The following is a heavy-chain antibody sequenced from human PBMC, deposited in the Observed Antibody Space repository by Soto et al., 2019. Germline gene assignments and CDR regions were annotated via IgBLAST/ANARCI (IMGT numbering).Heavy chain of an antibody. V-gene: IGHV3-23*01. D-gene: IGHD3-22*01. Sequence: EVPLLESGGGLVQPGGSLRLSCAASGFTFSSYTMSWVRQAPGKGLEWVSAISGSGGSTYYADSVKGRFTISRDNSKNTLYLKMNILRAEDTALYYCAKDAGYDLIWGQGTLVTVSS. CDR2: ISGSGGST. J-gene: IGHJ1*01. CDR1: GFTFSSYT. CDR3: AKDAGYDLI.